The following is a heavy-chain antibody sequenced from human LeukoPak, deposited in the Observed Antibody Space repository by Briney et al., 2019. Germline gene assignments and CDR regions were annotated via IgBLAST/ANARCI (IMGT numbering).Heavy chain of an antibody. V-gene: IGHV3-21*06. CDR2: IGPTGSDR. CDR3: ARVSEYYDYVWGAPAPSYYFDY. J-gene: IGHJ4*02. CDR1: GLTFSTSG. D-gene: IGHD3-16*01. Sequence: PGGSLRLSCTASGLTFSTSGFNWVRQAPGKGLEWVASIGPTGSDRYHADSIKGRFTISRDNANNFLYLQMNSLRAEDTAVYYCARVSEYYDYVWGAPAPSYYFDYWGQGTLVTVSS.